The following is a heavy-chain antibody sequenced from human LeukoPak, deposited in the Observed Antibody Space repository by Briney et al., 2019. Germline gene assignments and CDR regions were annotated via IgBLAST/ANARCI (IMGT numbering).Heavy chain of an antibody. CDR3: ASRLVDSYYYYGLDV. V-gene: IGHV4-59*01. Sequence: PSETLPLTCTVSNGSISGFYWSWIRQPPGKGLEWIGYIYYSGSTDYNPSLKSRVTMSVDTSKKQFSLNLKSATDADTAVYYCASRLVDSYYYYGLDVWGQGTTVTVSS. D-gene: IGHD5-24*01. CDR2: IYYSGST. J-gene: IGHJ6*02. CDR1: NGSISGFY.